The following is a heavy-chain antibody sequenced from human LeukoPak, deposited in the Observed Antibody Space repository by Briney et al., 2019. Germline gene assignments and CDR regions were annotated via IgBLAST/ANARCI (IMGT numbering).Heavy chain of an antibody. CDR1: GFTFSSYS. Sequence: GGSLRLSCAASGFTFSSYSMNWVRQAPGKGLEWVSSISSSSSYIYYADSVKGRFTISRDNPKNSLYLQMNSLRAEDTAVYYCARDHYSNYNWLDPWGQGTLVTVSS. J-gene: IGHJ5*02. CDR3: ARDHYSNYNWLDP. CDR2: ISSSSSYI. V-gene: IGHV3-21*01. D-gene: IGHD4-11*01.